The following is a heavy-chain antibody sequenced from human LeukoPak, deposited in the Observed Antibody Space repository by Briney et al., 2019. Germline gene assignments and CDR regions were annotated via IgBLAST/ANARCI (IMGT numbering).Heavy chain of an antibody. D-gene: IGHD3-3*01. Sequence: SETLSLTCAVYGGSFSGYYWSWIRQPPGKGLEWIGEINHSGSTNYNPSLKSRVTISVDTSKNQFSLKLSSVTAADTAVYYCARDERYYDFWSGYYDWFDPWGQGTLVTVSS. V-gene: IGHV4-34*01. CDR1: GGSFSGYY. J-gene: IGHJ5*02. CDR2: INHSGST. CDR3: ARDERYYDFWSGYYDWFDP.